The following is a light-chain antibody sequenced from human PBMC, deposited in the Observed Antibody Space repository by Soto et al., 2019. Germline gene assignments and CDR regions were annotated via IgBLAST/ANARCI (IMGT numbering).Light chain of an antibody. V-gene: IGLV2-8*01. J-gene: IGLJ1*01. Sequence: QSVLTQPPSASGSPGQSVTISCTGTSSDIGGYNYVSWYQQHPDKAPKLMIYEVTKRPSGVPDRFSGSKSGNTASLTVSGLQAADEADYYCTSYAGSNNLVFGTGTKVTVL. CDR1: SSDIGGYNY. CDR2: EVT. CDR3: TSYAGSNNLV.